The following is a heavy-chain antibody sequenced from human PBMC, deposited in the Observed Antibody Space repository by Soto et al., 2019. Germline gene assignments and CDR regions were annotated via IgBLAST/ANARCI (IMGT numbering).Heavy chain of an antibody. J-gene: IGHJ4*02. V-gene: IGHV3-30*18. CDR2: ILYDGKNY. Sequence: HPGGSLRLSCAASGFTFSSYGIHWVRQAPGKGLEWVAFILYDGKNYYYGDSVKGRFTISRDNSKNTLYLQMNNLRPDDTALYYCAKDVSSGGRYFDSWGQGIPVTVSS. CDR1: GFTFSSYG. CDR3: AKDVSSGGRYFDS. D-gene: IGHD3-10*01.